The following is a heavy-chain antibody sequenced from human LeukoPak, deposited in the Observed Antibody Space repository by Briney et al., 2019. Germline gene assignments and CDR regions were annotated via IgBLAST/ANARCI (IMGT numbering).Heavy chain of an antibody. CDR1: GGSFSSYY. CDR3: ASLDY. CDR2: IYYNGNT. J-gene: IGHJ4*02. Sequence: SSETLSLTCTVSGGSFSSYYWSWIRQPPGKGLEWIGYIYYNGNTNYNPSLKRRVTMSVDTSRNQFSLKLTSVTAADTAVYYCASLDYWGQGTLVTVSS. V-gene: IGHV4-59*01.